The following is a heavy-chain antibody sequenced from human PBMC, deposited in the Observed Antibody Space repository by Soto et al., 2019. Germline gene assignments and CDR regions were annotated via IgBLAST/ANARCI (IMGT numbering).Heavy chain of an antibody. CDR2: IHHSGST. V-gene: IGHV4-34*01. D-gene: IGHD6-19*01. CDR3: KRSLAVAGISEKSFAK. J-gene: IGHJ4*02. CDR1: GGSFSGYY. Sequence: PSGTLSLTCAVYGGSFSGYYWSWIRQPPGKGLEWIGEIHHSGSTNYNPSLQSRVTISVDTSKNQFSLKPSSVTAADTAVYYCKRSLAVAGISEKSFAKWGQGTLLIVTS.